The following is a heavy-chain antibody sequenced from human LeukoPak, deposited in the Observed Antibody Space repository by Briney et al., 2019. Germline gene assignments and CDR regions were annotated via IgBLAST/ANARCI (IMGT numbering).Heavy chain of an antibody. CDR2: IYYSGST. CDR3: ATGVAVAGEDAFDI. CDR1: GGSISSYY. Sequence: SETLSLTCTVSGGSISSYYWSWIRQPPGKGLKWIGYIYYSGSTNYNPSLKSRVTISVDTSKNQFSLKLSSVTAADTAVYYCATGVAVAGEDAFDIWGQGTMVTVSS. V-gene: IGHV4-59*01. J-gene: IGHJ3*02. D-gene: IGHD6-19*01.